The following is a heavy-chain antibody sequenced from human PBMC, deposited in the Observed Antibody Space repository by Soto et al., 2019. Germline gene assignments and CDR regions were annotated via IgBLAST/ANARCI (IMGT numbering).Heavy chain of an antibody. Sequence: GGSLRLSCAASGFTFSSYAMSWVHQAPGKGLEWVSAISGSGGSTYYADSVKGRFTISRDNSKNTLYLQMNSLRAEDTAVYYCAKDLIGIVVVVAASYDYWGQGTLVTVSS. J-gene: IGHJ4*02. CDR1: GFTFSSYA. V-gene: IGHV3-23*01. CDR2: ISGSGGST. CDR3: AKDLIGIVVVVAASYDY. D-gene: IGHD2-15*01.